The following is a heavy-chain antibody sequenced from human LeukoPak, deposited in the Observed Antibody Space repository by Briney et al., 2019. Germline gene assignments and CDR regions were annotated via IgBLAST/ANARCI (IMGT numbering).Heavy chain of an antibody. CDR3: ATRSTGVAATFDS. Sequence: SETLSLTCSVSGGSISSYYWSWIRQPPGKGLEWIGYISYSGNTNYNPSLKSRVTISVDTSKSQFSLKLRSVTAADSAVYYCATRSTGVAATFDSWGQGALVTVCS. CDR2: ISYSGNT. CDR1: GGSISSYY. J-gene: IGHJ4*02. D-gene: IGHD2-15*01. V-gene: IGHV4-59*01.